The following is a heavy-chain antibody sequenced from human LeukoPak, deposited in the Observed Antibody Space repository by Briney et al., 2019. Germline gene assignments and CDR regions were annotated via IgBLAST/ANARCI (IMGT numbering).Heavy chain of an antibody. CDR1: GGSISSGGYS. D-gene: IGHD4-17*01. CDR3: ARGKYGDYGLYFDY. V-gene: IGHV4-30-4*07. Sequence: SQTLSLTCAVSGGSISSGGYSWRWLRQPPGKGLEWIGYIYYSGSTNYNPSLKSRVTISVDTSKNQFSLKLSSVTAADTAVYYCARGKYGDYGLYFDYWGQGTLVTVSS. J-gene: IGHJ4*02. CDR2: IYYSGST.